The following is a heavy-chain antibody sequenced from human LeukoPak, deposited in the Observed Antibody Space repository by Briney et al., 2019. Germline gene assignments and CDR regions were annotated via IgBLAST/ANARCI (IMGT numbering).Heavy chain of an antibody. CDR3: ARDLDLNWFDP. V-gene: IGHV3-48*03. D-gene: IGHD1-1*01. CDR2: ISSSGSTI. Sequence: GGSLRLSCAASGFTFSSYEMNWARQAPGKGLEWVSYISSSGSTIYYADSVRGRFTISRDNAKNSLYLQMNSLRAEDTAVYYCARDLDLNWFDPWGQGTLVTVSS. CDR1: GFTFSSYE. J-gene: IGHJ5*02.